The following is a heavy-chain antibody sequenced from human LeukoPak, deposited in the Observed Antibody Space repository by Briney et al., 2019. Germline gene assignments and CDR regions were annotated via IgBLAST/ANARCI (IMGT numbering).Heavy chain of an antibody. D-gene: IGHD4-17*01. J-gene: IGHJ4*02. V-gene: IGHV4-59*01. CDR3: ARAYGDSY. Sequence: ASETLSLTCTVSGGSISSYYWSWIRQPPGKGLKWIGYIYYSGSTNYNPSLKSRVTISVDTSKNQFSLKLSSVTAADTAVYYCARAYGDSYWGQGTLVTVSS. CDR2: IYYSGST. CDR1: GGSISSYY.